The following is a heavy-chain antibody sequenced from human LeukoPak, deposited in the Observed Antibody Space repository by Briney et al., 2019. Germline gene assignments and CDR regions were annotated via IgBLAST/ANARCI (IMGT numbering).Heavy chain of an antibody. V-gene: IGHV3-64*01. CDR2: ISSNGGSA. J-gene: IGHJ4*02. CDR1: GFTFRSYG. Sequence: GGSLRLSCAASGFTFRSYGMHWVRQAPGKGLEYVAAISSNGGSADYANSVEGRFTISRDNSKNTLYLQMGSLRAEDMAVYYCARISSSYDYDYWGQGTLVIVSS. CDR3: ARISSSYDYDY. D-gene: IGHD6-6*01.